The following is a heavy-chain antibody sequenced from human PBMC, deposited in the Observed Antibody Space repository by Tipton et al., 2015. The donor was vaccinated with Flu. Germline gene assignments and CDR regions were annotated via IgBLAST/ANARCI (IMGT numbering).Heavy chain of an antibody. CDR1: GGSISSSSYY. CDR3: ARVATTVTIWA. V-gene: IGHV4-39*07. CDR2: IYYSGST. D-gene: IGHD4-17*01. Sequence: TLSLTCTVSGGSISSSSYYWGWIRQPPGKGLEWIVRIYYSGSTYYNPSLKSRVTISVDTSKNQFSLKLSSVTAADTDVYYCARVATTVTIWAWGQGTLVTVSS. J-gene: IGHJ5*02.